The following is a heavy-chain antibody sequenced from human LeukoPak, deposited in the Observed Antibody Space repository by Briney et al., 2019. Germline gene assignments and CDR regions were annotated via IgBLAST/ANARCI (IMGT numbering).Heavy chain of an antibody. Sequence: GGSLRLSCAASGFTVGSKYMNWVRQAPGKGLEWVSVIYSDGRTYYADSVKGRFTISRDISKNTLFLQMTSLRAEDTAVYYCAKVKGWYGEGYFDYWGQGTLVTVSS. CDR3: AKVKGWYGEGYFDY. CDR1: GFTVGSKY. V-gene: IGHV3-53*01. D-gene: IGHD3-10*01. J-gene: IGHJ4*02. CDR2: IYSDGRT.